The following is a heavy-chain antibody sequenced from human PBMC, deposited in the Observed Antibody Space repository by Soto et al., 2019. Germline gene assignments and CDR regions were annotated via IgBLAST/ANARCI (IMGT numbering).Heavy chain of an antibody. CDR3: AKDLTRQPAYGLHP. J-gene: IGHJ5*02. CDR2: INAHSGGT. CDR1: GFSFTGYY. Sequence: ASVQVSCKXSGFSFTGYYKHWLRQAPGQGLEWMGWINAHSGGTEYAQKFQGRVTLTRDTSIATAYLTLTSLTSDDTALYYCAKDLTRQPAYGLHPWGQGTQVTVSS. D-gene: IGHD3-16*01. V-gene: IGHV1-2*02.